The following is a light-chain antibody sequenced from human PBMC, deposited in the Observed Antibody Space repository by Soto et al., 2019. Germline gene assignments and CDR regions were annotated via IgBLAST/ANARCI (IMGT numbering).Light chain of an antibody. CDR3: QQSFSTPYT. CDR1: QSISSD. V-gene: IGKV1-39*01. Sequence: DIQMTQSPSSLSASVGDRVIITCRASQSISSDLHWYQQKPGKAPKLLISAASILQSGVPSTFSGSGSGTVFTLTISSLQREDFATYFCQQSFSTPYTFGQGTKLETK. CDR2: AAS. J-gene: IGKJ2*01.